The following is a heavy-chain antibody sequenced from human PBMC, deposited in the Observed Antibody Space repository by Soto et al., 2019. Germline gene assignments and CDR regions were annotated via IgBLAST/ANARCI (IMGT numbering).Heavy chain of an antibody. CDR2: IIPIFGTA. CDR1: GGSFNRHT. D-gene: IGHD3-22*01. Sequence: QVQLVQSGAEVRKPGSSVRVSCKASGGSFNRHTISWVRQAPGQGLEWMGGIIPIFGTANHAQKFQGRVTIIADESKSTVYMELSSLRSDDTAIYYCARGWGYDSTDYYYAYWGQGNLVIVSS. V-gene: IGHV1-69*01. J-gene: IGHJ4*02. CDR3: ARGWGYDSTDYYYAY.